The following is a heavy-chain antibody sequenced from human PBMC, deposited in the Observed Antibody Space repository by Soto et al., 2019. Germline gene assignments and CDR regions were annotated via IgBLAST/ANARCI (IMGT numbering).Heavy chain of an antibody. V-gene: IGHV4-59*01. CDR2: IYYSGST. Sequence: PSETLSLTCTVSGGSISSYYWSWIRQPPGKGLEWIGYIYYSGSTNYNPSLKSRVTISVDTSKNQFSLKLSSVTAADTAVYYCARAPGDIQWSHTPLYYFDYWGQGTLVTVSS. CDR3: ARAPGDIQWSHTPLYYFDY. D-gene: IGHD2-21*01. CDR1: GGSISSYY. J-gene: IGHJ4*02.